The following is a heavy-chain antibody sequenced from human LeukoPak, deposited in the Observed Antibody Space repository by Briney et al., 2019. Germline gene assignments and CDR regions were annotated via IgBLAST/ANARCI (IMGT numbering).Heavy chain of an antibody. J-gene: IGHJ2*01. CDR1: GFTFSSYG. CDR3: AKDHDYGDYGWYFDL. CDR2: ISYDGSKK. Sequence: GGSLRLSCAASGFTFSSYGMHWVRQAPGKGLEWVAVISYDGSKKYYADSVKGRFTISRDNSKNTLYLQMNSLRAGDTAVYYCAKDHDYGDYGWYFDLWGRGTLVTVSS. V-gene: IGHV3-30*18. D-gene: IGHD4-17*01.